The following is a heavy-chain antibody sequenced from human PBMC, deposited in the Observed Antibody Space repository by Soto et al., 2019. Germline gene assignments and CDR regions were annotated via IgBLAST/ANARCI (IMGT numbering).Heavy chain of an antibody. CDR1: GGSISSFNW. CDR3: ARTEAGVFHI. Sequence: QVHLQESGPGQVKASGTLSLTCAVSGGSISSFNWWSWVRQPPGRGLEWLGEIYHNGNTNYKPSLRSRLTMSVDKSKNPISLKLISVTAADTAVYYCARTEAGVFHIWGQGTMVSVSS. V-gene: IGHV4-4*02. CDR2: IYHNGNT. D-gene: IGHD2-8*01. J-gene: IGHJ3*02.